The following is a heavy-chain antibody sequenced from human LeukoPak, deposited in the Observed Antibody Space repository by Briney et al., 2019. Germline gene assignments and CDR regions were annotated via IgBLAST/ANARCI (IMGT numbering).Heavy chain of an antibody. CDR3: ARGGMPSAPPAEYFHY. D-gene: IGHD2-2*01. CDR2: ISSNGGST. J-gene: IGHJ1*01. Sequence: PGGSLRLSCASFGVSLSRYNRHWVRQAPGKGLEYISGISSNGGSTYYADSVKGRFIISRDDSKNTFYLQMDSLRDEDVAVYYCARGGMPSAPPAEYFHYWGQGTLVTVSS. CDR1: GVSLSRYN. V-gene: IGHV3-64*02.